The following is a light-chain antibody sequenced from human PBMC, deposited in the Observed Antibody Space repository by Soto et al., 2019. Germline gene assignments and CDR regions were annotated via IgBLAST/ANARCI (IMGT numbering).Light chain of an antibody. J-gene: IGKJ3*01. CDR3: QQYGNPPLT. CDR1: QDIRNY. V-gene: IGKV1-33*01. CDR2: DAS. Sequence: DIQMTQSPSSLSASVGDRVTITCQASQDIRNYLNWYQQKPGKAPKLLIYDASNLETAVPSRFSGSGSGTDFTFTIISLQPEDIATYYCQQYGNPPLTFGPGTKVDIK.